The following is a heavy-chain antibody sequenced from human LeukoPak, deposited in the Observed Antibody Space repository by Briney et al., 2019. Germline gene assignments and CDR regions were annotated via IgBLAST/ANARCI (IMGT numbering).Heavy chain of an antibody. D-gene: IGHD2-15*01. CDR2: ISGGGDTT. V-gene: IGHV3-23*01. J-gene: IGHJ4*02. Sequence: GGSLRLSCAASGFTFSSYAMTWVRQAPGKGLEWVSSISGGGDTTYYADSVRGRFAISRDNSKNTLSVQMNNLRAEDTAVYYCSKQRSEVVVAATNYWGQGTMVTVSS. CDR1: GFTFSSYA. CDR3: SKQRSEVVVAATNY.